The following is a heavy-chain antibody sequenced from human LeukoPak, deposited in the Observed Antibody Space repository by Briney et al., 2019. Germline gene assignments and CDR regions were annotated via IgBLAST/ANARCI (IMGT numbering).Heavy chain of an antibody. Sequence: GGSLRLSCAASGFTVSSNYMSWVRQAPGKGLEWVSVIYSGGSTYYADSVKGRFTIPRDNSKNTLYLQMNSLRAEDTAVYYCAKGRPDYDSSTIDYWGQGTLVTVSS. CDR1: GFTVSSNY. CDR3: AKGRPDYDSSTIDY. D-gene: IGHD3-22*01. CDR2: IYSGGST. J-gene: IGHJ4*02. V-gene: IGHV3-53*01.